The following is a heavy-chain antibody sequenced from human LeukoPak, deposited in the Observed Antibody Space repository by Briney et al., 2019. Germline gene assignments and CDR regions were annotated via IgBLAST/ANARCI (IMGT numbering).Heavy chain of an antibody. D-gene: IGHD2-15*01. V-gene: IGHV4-59*01. J-gene: IGHJ4*02. CDR2: FYYDGRT. CDR1: VDSISSYF. Sequence: SETLSLTCPVFVDSISSYFWSWIRQPPGKGLEWIGYFYYDGRTNYNPSLKSRVTISVDTSKNHFFLKLSSVTAADTAVYYCARAIVNGYFDHWGRGTLATVSS. CDR3: ARAIVNGYFDH.